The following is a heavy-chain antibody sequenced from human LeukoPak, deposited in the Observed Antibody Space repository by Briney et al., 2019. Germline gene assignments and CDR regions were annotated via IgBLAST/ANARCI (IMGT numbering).Heavy chain of an antibody. J-gene: IGHJ5*02. V-gene: IGHV1-46*01. CDR1: GYTFTSYY. Sequence: ASVKVSCKASGYTFTSYYMHWVRQAPGQGLEWMGIINPSGGSTSYAQKFQGRVTMTGDTSTSTVYMELSSLRSEDTAVYYCASGGRVVPAAIPWFDPWGQGTLVTVSS. CDR2: INPSGGST. CDR3: ASGGRVVPAAIPWFDP. D-gene: IGHD2-2*01.